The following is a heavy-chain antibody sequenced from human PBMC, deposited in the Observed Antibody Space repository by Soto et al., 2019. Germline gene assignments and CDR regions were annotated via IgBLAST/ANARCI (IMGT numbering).Heavy chain of an antibody. Sequence: GGSLRLSCAASGFTFSSFAMSWVRQAPGKGLEWVSAISDSGVSTYYADSVKGRFIIFRDNSKNTLYLQMDSLRAEDTALSYCPKWGKERGYYYYAMEVWGQGTTVTAP. CDR1: GFTFSSFA. CDR3: PKWGKERGYYYYAMEV. V-gene: IGHV3-23*01. D-gene: IGHD1-1*01. CDR2: ISDSGVST. J-gene: IGHJ6*02.